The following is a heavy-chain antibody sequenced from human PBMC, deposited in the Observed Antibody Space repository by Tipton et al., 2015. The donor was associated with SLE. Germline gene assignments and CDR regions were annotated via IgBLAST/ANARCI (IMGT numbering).Heavy chain of an antibody. Sequence: SLRLSCVASGFTFSNYAMTWVRQAPGKGLEWVSAISDTGINTFYADSVKGRFTVSRGNSRNTLYLQMNSLRAEDTAVYYCAKDSGSFDDWGQGTLVSVSS. CDR3: AKDSGSFDD. CDR1: GFTFSNYA. D-gene: IGHD1-26*01. CDR2: ISDTGINT. J-gene: IGHJ4*02. V-gene: IGHV3-23*01.